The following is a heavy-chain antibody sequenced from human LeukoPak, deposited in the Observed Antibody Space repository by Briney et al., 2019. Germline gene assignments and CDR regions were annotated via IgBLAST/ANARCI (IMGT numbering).Heavy chain of an antibody. CDR3: ARVAVSRSTIFGNPHYSNWFDP. J-gene: IGHJ5*02. D-gene: IGHD3-3*01. V-gene: IGHV1-18*01. CDR2: ISAYNGNT. Sequence: ASVKVSCKASGYTFTSYGISWVRQAPGQGLEWMGWISAYNGNTNYAQKLQGRVTMTTDTSTSTAYMELRSLRSDDTAVYYCARVAVSRSTIFGNPHYSNWFDPWGQGTLVTVSS. CDR1: GYTFTSYG.